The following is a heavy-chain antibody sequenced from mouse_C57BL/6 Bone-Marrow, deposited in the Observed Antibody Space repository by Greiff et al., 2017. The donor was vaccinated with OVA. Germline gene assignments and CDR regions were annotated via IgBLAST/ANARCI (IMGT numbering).Heavy chain of an antibody. Sequence: VQLQQSGPELVKPGASVKISCKASGYSFTGYYMNWVKQSPEKSLEWIGEINPSTGGTTYNQKFKAKATLTVDKSSSTAYMHLKSLTSEDSAVXYCARGGTSPFAYWGQGTLVTVSA. CDR1: GYSFTGYY. CDR2: INPSTGGT. V-gene: IGHV1-42*01. CDR3: ARGGTSPFAY. J-gene: IGHJ3*01. D-gene: IGHD4-1*01.